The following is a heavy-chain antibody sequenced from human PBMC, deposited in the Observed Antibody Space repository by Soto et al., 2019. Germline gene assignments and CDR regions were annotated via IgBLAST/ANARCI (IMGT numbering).Heavy chain of an antibody. CDR1: GFTFTTYA. CDR2: ISGNGGNT. V-gene: IGHV3-64D*06. D-gene: IGHD5-12*01. CDR3: VKVGQSGFVGRFEVMSYFDY. J-gene: IGHJ4*02. Sequence: HPGGSLRLSCSTSGFTFTTYAMHWVRQTPGKGLEYVSGISGNGGNTYYADSVKGRFTISRDNSKKTVYLQMTSLRPEDTAIYYCVKVGQSGFVGRFEVMSYFDYWGQGIVVTVSS.